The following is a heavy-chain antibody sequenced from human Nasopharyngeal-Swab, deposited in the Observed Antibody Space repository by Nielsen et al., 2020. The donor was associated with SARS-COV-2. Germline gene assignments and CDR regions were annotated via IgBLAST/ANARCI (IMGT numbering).Heavy chain of an antibody. D-gene: IGHD3-3*01. CDR2: ISAYNGNT. Sequence: ASVKVSCKASGYTFTSYGISWVRQAPGQGLEWMGWISAYNGNTNYAQKLRGRVTMTTDTSTSTAYMELRSLRSDDTAVYYCARDLPRITIFGVVDYWGQGTLVTVSS. V-gene: IGHV1-18*01. CDR1: GYTFTSYG. J-gene: IGHJ4*02. CDR3: ARDLPRITIFGVVDY.